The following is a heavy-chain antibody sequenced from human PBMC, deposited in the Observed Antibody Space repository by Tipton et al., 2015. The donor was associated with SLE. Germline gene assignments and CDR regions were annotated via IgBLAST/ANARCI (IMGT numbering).Heavy chain of an antibody. CDR3: AKVHGRYFDWLNYMDV. Sequence: LSLTCTVSGVSISDHYWTWIRQPPGKGLEWVAGTSWNSDSIGYADSVKGRFTISRDNAKNSLYMQMNGLRAEDTALYYCAKVHGRYFDWLNYMDVWGKGTTVTVSS. V-gene: IGHV3-9*01. J-gene: IGHJ6*03. CDR1: GVSISDHY. D-gene: IGHD3-9*01. CDR2: TSWNSDSI.